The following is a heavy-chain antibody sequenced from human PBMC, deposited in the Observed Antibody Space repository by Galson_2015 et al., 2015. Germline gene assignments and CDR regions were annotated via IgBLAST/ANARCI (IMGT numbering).Heavy chain of an antibody. Sequence: CAISGDSVSSNSAAWNWIRQSPSRGLEWLGRTYYRSKWYNDYAVSVKSRITINPDTSKNQFSLQLNSVTPEDTAVYYCARYRPGLKSIAAAGKDWYFDLWGRGTPVTVSS. V-gene: IGHV6-1*01. J-gene: IGHJ2*01. CDR3: ARYRPGLKSIAAAGKDWYFDL. D-gene: IGHD6-13*01. CDR2: TYYRSKWYN. CDR1: GDSVSSNSAA.